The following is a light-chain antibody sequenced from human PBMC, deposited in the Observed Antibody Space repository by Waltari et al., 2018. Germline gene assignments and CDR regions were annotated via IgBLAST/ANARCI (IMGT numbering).Light chain of an antibody. Sequence: TVVTQSPATLSMSPGERATLSCRTSQSIGRSLAGYQQRPGQAPRLLIYRASTRATGIPDRFSGSGSETEFTLTISSLQSEDIAVYYCQQYNNWPPGTFGQGTKVEI. CDR1: QSIGRS. J-gene: IGKJ1*01. CDR2: RAS. CDR3: QQYNNWPPGT. V-gene: IGKV3-15*01.